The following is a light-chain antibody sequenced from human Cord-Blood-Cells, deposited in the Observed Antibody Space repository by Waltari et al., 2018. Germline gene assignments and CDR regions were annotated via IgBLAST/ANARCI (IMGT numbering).Light chain of an antibody. V-gene: IGKV1-33*01. Sequence: DIQMTQSPSSLSASVGDRVTITCQASQDISNYLNWYQQKPGKAPKLLIYDASNLETGGPSRFSRSGSGTDFTCTLSSLQPEDIATYYCQQYDNLPYSFGQGTKLEIK. CDR1: QDISNY. J-gene: IGKJ2*03. CDR2: DAS. CDR3: QQYDNLPYS.